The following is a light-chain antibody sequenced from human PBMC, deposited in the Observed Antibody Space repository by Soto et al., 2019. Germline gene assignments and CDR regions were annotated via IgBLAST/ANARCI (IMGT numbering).Light chain of an antibody. J-gene: IGKJ1*01. CDR3: MQGTHRRT. CDR2: RVS. Sequence: DIVMTQSPLSLPVTLGQPASISCRSSQSLVHSDGNTYLNWXXQRPGXXPXXLIYRVSNRDSGVPDRFSGSGSGTDFTLKISRVEAEDVGVYYCMQGTHRRTFGQGTKVDI. V-gene: IGKV2-30*02. CDR1: QSLVHSDGNTY.